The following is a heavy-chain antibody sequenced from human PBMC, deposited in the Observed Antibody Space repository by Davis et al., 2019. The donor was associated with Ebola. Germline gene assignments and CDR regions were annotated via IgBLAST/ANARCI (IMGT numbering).Heavy chain of an antibody. J-gene: IGHJ4*02. V-gene: IGHV4-34*01. Sequence: SETLSLTCAVYGGSFSGYYWSWIRQPPGKGLEWIGEINHSGSTNYNPSLKSRVTLSVDTSKNQFSLKLSSVTAADTAVYYCARPTYYYDSSGYYSHWGQGTLVTVSS. CDR3: ARPTYYYDSSGYYSH. D-gene: IGHD3-22*01. CDR1: GGSFSGYY. CDR2: INHSGST.